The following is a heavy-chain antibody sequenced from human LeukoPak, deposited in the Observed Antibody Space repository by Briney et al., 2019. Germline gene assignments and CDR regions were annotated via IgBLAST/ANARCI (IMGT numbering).Heavy chain of an antibody. CDR2: INPNSGDT. CDR1: GYTFTGYY. Sequence: ASVKVSCKASGYTFTGYYIHWVRQAPGQGLEWMGLINPNSGDTNYAQNFQGRVTMTRDTSISTAYMELSSLRSDDAAVYYCARDLEGYHYGSGNYPQWGQGTLVTVSS. D-gene: IGHD3-10*01. V-gene: IGHV1-2*02. J-gene: IGHJ4*02. CDR3: ARDLEGYHYGSGNYPQ.